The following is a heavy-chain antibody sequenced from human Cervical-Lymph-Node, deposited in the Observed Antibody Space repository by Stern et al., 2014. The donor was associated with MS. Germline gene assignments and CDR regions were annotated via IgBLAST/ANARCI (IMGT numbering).Heavy chain of an antibody. D-gene: IGHD1-1*01. V-gene: IGHV2-5*02. CDR1: GFSLTTSGVG. J-gene: IGHJ5*02. CDR2: IYWDDDK. Sequence: QVTLKESGPALVKPTQTLTLTCTFSGFSLTTSGVGVGWIRQPPGKALEWLALIYWDDDKRYNPSLQSRLTITKDTSNNQVVLAMTNMDPVDTATYYCAYSASFVTTRPNWFDPWGPGTLVTVSS. CDR3: AYSASFVTTRPNWFDP.